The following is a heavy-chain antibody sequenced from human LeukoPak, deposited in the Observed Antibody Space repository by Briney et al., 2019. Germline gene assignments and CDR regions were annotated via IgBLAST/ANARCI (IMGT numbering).Heavy chain of an antibody. D-gene: IGHD1-26*01. J-gene: IGHJ6*02. CDR1: GDPIIIGDYY. CDR2: MYYSGTT. CDR3: AGQVGARIRYYYTSGLDV. V-gene: IGHV4-61*08. Sequence: SETLSLTCSVSGDPIIIGDYYWNWIRQPPGKGLEWIGSMYYSGTTNYDPSFKSRVTISLDTSKNEFSLRLKSLTAADTAVYYCAGQVGARIRYYYTSGLDVWGQGTTVAVSS.